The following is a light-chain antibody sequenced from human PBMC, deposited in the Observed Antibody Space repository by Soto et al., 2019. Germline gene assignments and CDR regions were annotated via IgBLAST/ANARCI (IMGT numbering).Light chain of an antibody. CDR1: HSISGW. CDR2: GAS. Sequence: DIQITQSPSTLSASVVDGVAVTLRASHSISGWLAWYQQKAGKAPTLLIYGASSLQSGVPSRFSGSGSGTDFTLTIRSLQPEDFATYFCQQSYSSPWTFGQGTKVDIK. V-gene: IGKV1-39*01. J-gene: IGKJ1*01. CDR3: QQSYSSPWT.